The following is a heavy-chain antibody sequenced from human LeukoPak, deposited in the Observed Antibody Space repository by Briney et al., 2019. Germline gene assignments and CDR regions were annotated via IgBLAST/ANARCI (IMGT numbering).Heavy chain of an antibody. CDR3: ARAYYYDSSGYFDY. V-gene: IGHV1-69*05. CDR1: GGTFSSYA. CDR2: IIPIFGTA. D-gene: IGHD3-22*01. J-gene: IGHJ4*02. Sequence: SVMVSCKASGGTFSSYAISWVRQAPGQGLEWMGVIIPIFGTANYAQKFQGRVTITTDESTSTAYMELSSLRSEDTAVYYCARAYYYDSSGYFDYWGQGTLVTVSS.